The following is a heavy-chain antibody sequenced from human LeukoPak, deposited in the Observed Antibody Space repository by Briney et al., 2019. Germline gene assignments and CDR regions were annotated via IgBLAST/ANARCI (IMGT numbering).Heavy chain of an antibody. CDR3: ARDFEYCSSTSCYTGGYYFDY. V-gene: IGHV1-2*02. J-gene: IGHJ4*02. Sequence: ASVKVSCKASGYTFTGYYMHWVRQAPGQGLEWMGWINPNSGGTNYAQKFQGRVTMTRDTSISTAYMGLSRLRSDDTAVYYCARDFEYCSSTSCYTGGYYFDYWGQGTLVTVSS. D-gene: IGHD2-2*02. CDR2: INPNSGGT. CDR1: GYTFTGYY.